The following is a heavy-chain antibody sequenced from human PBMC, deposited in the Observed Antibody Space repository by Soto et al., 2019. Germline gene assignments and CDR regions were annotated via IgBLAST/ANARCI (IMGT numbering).Heavy chain of an antibody. J-gene: IGHJ6*03. Sequence: ASVKVSCKASGGTFSSYTISWVRQAPGQGLEWMGRIIPILGIANYAQKFQGRVTITADKSTSTAYMELSSLRSEDTAVYYCAREPGTKPYYYYYMDVWGKGTTVTVSS. CDR1: GGTFSSYT. V-gene: IGHV1-69*04. CDR2: IIPILGIA. D-gene: IGHD1-1*01. CDR3: AREPGTKPYYYYYMDV.